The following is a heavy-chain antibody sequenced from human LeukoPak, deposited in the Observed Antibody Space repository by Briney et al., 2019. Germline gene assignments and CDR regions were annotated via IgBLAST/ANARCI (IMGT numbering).Heavy chain of an antibody. D-gene: IGHD6-13*01. Sequence: GSSLRLSCAASGFTFSSYGMHWVRQAPGKGLEWVAVISYDGSNKYYADSVKGRFTISRDNSKNTLYLQMNSLRAEDTAVYYCAKSYSSSSYYYYYGMDVSGQGTTVTVSS. V-gene: IGHV3-30*18. CDR1: GFTFSSYG. CDR2: ISYDGSNK. J-gene: IGHJ6*02. CDR3: AKSYSSSSYYYYYGMDV.